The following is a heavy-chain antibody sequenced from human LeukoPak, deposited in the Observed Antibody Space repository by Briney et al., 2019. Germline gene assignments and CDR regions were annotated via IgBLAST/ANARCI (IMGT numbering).Heavy chain of an antibody. CDR1: GGSISSYY. D-gene: IGHD6-19*01. CDR2: IYYSGST. J-gene: IGHJ5*02. Sequence: SETLSLTCTVSGGSISSYYWSWIRQPPGKGLEWIGYIYYSGSTNYNPSLKSRVTISVDTSKNQFSLKLSSVTAADTAVYYCARDGRSSGWYNWFDPWGQGTLVTVSS. V-gene: IGHV4-59*12. CDR3: ARDGRSSGWYNWFDP.